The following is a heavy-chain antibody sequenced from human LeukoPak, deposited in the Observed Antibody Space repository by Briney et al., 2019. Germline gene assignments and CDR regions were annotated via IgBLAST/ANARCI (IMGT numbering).Heavy chain of an antibody. CDR2: ISGSGADT. D-gene: IGHD6-19*01. Sequence: GGSLRLSCAASGFTFSSYAMSWVRQAPGKGLEWVSGISGSGADTYYADSVKGRFTISRDNSKNTVYLQMNSLRAEDTAIYYCARVLSSRNSGWGYFDYWGQGSLVTVTS. CDR3: ARVLSSRNSGWGYFDY. V-gene: IGHV3-23*01. CDR1: GFTFSSYA. J-gene: IGHJ4*02.